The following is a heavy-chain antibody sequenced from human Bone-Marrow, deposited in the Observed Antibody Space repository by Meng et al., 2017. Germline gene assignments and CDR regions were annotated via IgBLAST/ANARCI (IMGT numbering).Heavy chain of an antibody. D-gene: IGHD3-22*01. CDR3: AREGVLNRYDSSGYSTSNAFDI. J-gene: IGHJ3*02. V-gene: IGHV3-23*01. CDR2: ISGSGGST. CDR1: GFTFSSYA. Sequence: GGSLRLSCAASGFTFSSYAMSWVRQAPGKGLEWVSAISGSGGSTYYADSVKGRFTISRDNSKNTLYLQMNSLRAEDTAVYYCAREGVLNRYDSSGYSTSNAFDIWGQGTMVTVSS.